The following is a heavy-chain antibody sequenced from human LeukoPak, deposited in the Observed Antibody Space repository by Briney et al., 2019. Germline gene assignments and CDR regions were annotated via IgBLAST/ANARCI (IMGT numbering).Heavy chain of an antibody. Sequence: SETLSLTCAVSGGSISSGGYSWSWIRQPPGKGLEWIGYIYHSGSTYYNPSLKSRVTISVDRSKNQFSLKLSSVTDADTAVYYCARGQVGSYVYYYYYGMDVWGRGTTVTVSS. CDR3: ARGQVGSYVYYYYYGMDV. CDR2: IYHSGST. J-gene: IGHJ6*02. D-gene: IGHD5-18*01. V-gene: IGHV4-30-2*01. CDR1: GGSISSGGYS.